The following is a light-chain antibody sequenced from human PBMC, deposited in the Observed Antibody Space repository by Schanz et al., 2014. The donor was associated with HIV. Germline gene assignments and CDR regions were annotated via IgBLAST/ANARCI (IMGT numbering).Light chain of an antibody. CDR1: SSNIGAGYD. V-gene: IGLV1-40*01. J-gene: IGLJ2*01. Sequence: QSVLTQPPSVSGAPGQRVTISCTGSSSNIGAGYDVHWYKQLPETAPKLLIFGDNNRPSGVPARFSGSKSGSSASLAISGLQAEDEGDYYCQSFDRGMRGLIFGGGTKLTVL. CDR3: QSFDRGMRGLI. CDR2: GDN.